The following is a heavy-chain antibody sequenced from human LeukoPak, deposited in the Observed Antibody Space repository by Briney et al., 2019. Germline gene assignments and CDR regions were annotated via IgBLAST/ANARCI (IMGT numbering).Heavy chain of an antibody. CDR2: IYPGDFDT. Sequence: GESLKISCQGSGYTFTNYYIAWVRQMPGKGLEWMGIIYPGDFDTRYSPSFQGQVTISADRSISTAYLQWSSLKASDTAMYYCARRGSEYSGMDVWGQGTTVTVSS. CDR3: ARRGSEYSGMDV. D-gene: IGHD2/OR15-2a*01. V-gene: IGHV5-51*01. CDR1: GYTFTNYY. J-gene: IGHJ6*02.